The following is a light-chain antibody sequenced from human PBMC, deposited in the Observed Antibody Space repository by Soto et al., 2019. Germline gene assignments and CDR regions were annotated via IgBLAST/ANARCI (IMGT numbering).Light chain of an antibody. V-gene: IGLV2-14*02. CDR1: SGYVGTYSL. CDR3: CSFATSSTLYV. CDR2: EGH. J-gene: IGLJ1*01. Sequence: QSVLAQPASVSGSPGQSITISCTGASGYVGTYSLVSWYQQHPGKAPKVVIYEGHKRPSGVPDRFSGSTSVNTASLTISGLQAEDEADYYCCSFATSSTLYVFGTGTKVTVL.